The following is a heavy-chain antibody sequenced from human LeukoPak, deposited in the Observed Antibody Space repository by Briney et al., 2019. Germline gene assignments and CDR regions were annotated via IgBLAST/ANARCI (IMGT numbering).Heavy chain of an antibody. CDR2: ISYDGSNK. Sequence: GGSLRLSCAASGFMFSDYAMYWVRQAPGKGLEWVAVISYDGSNKYYADSVKGRFTISRDNAKNTMYLQMNSLRAEDTAVYYCARDLRGFGELFRGSYYYGMDVWGQGTTVTVSS. D-gene: IGHD3-10*01. CDR1: GFMFSDYA. V-gene: IGHV3-30-3*01. J-gene: IGHJ6*02. CDR3: ARDLRGFGELFRGSYYYGMDV.